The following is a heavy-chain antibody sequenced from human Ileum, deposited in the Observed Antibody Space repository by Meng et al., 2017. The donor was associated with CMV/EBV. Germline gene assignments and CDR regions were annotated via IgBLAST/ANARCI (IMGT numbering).Heavy chain of an antibody. CDR3: ARDGLNERYFDY. CDR1: GYTFTSNN. CDR2: INTNTGNP. V-gene: IGHV7-4-1*02. Sequence: QVQLVQSGSELKKPGASAKVSCKASGYTFTSNNLIWVRQAPGQGPEWMGWINTNTGNPTYARDFTGRFVFSLDTSVSTAYLQISGLKAEDTAVYYCARDGLNERYFDYWGQRTLVTVSS. J-gene: IGHJ4*02.